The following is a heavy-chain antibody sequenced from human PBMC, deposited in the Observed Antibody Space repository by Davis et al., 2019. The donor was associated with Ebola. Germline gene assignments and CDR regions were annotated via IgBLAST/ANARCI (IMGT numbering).Heavy chain of an antibody. V-gene: IGHV1-18*01. D-gene: IGHD2/OR15-2a*01. CDR3: ARDRPLSCFLCYYYGMDV. J-gene: IGHJ6*04. Sequence: ASVQVSCKASGYTFTSYGISWVRQAPGHGLEWMGWISAYNGNTNYAQKLQGRVTITTDTSTSTAYMELRSLRSDDTAVYYCARDRPLSCFLCYYYGMDVWGKGTTVTVSS. CDR1: GYTFTSYG. CDR2: ISAYNGNT.